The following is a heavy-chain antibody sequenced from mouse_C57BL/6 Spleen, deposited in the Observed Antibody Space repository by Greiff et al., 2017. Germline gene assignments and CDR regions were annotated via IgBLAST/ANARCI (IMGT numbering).Heavy chain of an antibody. D-gene: IGHD2-4*01. J-gene: IGHJ2*01. CDR3: ARLWTLRREGYYFDY. CDR1: GYTFTSYG. Sequence: VQLQQSGAELARPGASVKLSCKASGYTFTSYGISWVKQRTGQGLEWIGEIYPRSGNNYYNEKFKGKATLTADKYSSTAYMELRSLTSEDSAVYFCARLWTLRREGYYFDYWGQGTTLTVSS. V-gene: IGHV1-81*01. CDR2: IYPRSGNN.